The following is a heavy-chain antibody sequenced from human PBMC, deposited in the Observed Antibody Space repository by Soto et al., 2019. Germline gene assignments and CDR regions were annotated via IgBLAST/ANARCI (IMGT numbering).Heavy chain of an antibody. CDR1: GGTFSSYT. CDR3: ARDVQDIVVVPAATDDAFDI. CDR2: IIPILGIA. D-gene: IGHD2-2*01. V-gene: IGHV1-69*04. Sequence: SVKVSCKASGGTFSSYTTSWVRQAPGQGLEWMGRIIPILGIANYAQKFQGRVTITADKSTSTAYMELSSLRSEDTAVYYCARDVQDIVVVPAATDDAFDIWGQGTMVTVSS. J-gene: IGHJ3*02.